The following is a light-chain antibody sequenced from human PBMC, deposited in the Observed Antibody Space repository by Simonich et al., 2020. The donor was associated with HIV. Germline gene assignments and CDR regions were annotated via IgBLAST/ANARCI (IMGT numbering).Light chain of an antibody. CDR2: GSS. CDR1: QSVSSN. J-gene: IGKJ2*01. V-gene: IGKV3-15*01. CDR3: QQYHSAPYT. Sequence: EIVMTQSPATLSVSPGERATLSCRASQSVSSNLAWYQQKPGQAPRLLIYGSSTRATGIPARFSGSGSGTEFTLTISSMQSEDFAVYYCQQYHSAPYTFGQGTKLEIQ.